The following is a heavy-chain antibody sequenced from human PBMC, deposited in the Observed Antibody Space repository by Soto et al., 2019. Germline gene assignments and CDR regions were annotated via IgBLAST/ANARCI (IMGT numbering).Heavy chain of an antibody. D-gene: IGHD3-16*01. CDR2: ISFDGSKK. Sequence: QMQLVESGGGVVQPGRSLRLSCAASGFTFSSYPMHWVRQAPGKGLEWVAVISFDGSKKYYADSVKGRFFISKDNSKNRLTLQMNGLRGEDSAVYYSAMLPGPLGAVLYLYPGDGREPVSDADVWGQGTAVTVSS. V-gene: IGHV3-30-3*01. CDR1: GFTFSSYP. J-gene: IGHJ6*02. CDR3: AMLPGPLGAVLYLYPGDGREPVSDADV.